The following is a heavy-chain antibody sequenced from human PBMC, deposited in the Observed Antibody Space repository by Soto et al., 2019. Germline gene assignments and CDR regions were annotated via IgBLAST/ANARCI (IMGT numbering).Heavy chain of an antibody. J-gene: IGHJ5*02. Sequence: QVQLQQWGAGLLKPSETLSLTCAVYGGSFSGYYWSWIRQPPGKGLEWIGEINHSGSTNYNPSLNSRVTISVDTSKNQFSLKLSSVTAADTAVYYCARGMVRGVIRRSWFDPWGQGTLVTVSS. D-gene: IGHD3-10*01. V-gene: IGHV4-34*01. CDR1: GGSFSGYY. CDR2: INHSGST. CDR3: ARGMVRGVIRRSWFDP.